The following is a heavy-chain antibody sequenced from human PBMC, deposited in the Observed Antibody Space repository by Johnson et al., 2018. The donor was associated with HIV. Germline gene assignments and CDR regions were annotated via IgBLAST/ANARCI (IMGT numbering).Heavy chain of an antibody. CDR2: IGPTGDT. V-gene: IGHV3-13*01. J-gene: IGHJ3*02. CDR3: ARGLIAVAGFDAFDI. D-gene: IGHD6-19*01. CDR1: GFTFSSYA. Sequence: VQLVESGGGVVQPGRSLRLSCAASGFTFSSYAMSWVRQAPGKGLEWVSAIGPTGDTYYPGSVKGRFTISRENAKNSLYLQMNSLRAGDTAVYYCARGLIAVAGFDAFDIWGQGTMVTVSS.